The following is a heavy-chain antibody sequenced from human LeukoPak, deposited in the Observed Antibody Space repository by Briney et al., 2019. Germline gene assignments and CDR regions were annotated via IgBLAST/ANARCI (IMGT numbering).Heavy chain of an antibody. D-gene: IGHD2-2*01. V-gene: IGHV3-48*01. CDR1: GLTLSTYD. J-gene: IGHJ4*02. CDR2: IRSSSSTI. Sequence: PGGSLRLSCAASGLTLSTYDMNWVRQAPGKGLEWGSYIRSSSSTISYADSVKGRFTISRDNAKDSLYLQMNSLRGEDTAVYCCAITGGEYQLLIGPFDYWGQGTLVTVSS. CDR3: AITGGEYQLLIGPFDY.